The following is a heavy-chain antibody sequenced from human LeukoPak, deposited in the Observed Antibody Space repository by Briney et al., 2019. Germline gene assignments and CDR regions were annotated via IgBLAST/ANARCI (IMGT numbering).Heavy chain of an antibody. CDR2: INCNSGGT. CDR1: RYTFTAYY. V-gene: IGHV1-2*02. CDR3: ARGPSGTYCV. J-gene: IGHJ4*01. Sequence: ASVTVSCKASRYTFTAYYIHWMRQAPGQGFEGMGWINCNSGGTNYAQKFQGRLTMTRATSITTAYMELSSLSSDDKAVSYCARGPSGTYCVWGHGPLVTVTS. D-gene: IGHD2-15*01.